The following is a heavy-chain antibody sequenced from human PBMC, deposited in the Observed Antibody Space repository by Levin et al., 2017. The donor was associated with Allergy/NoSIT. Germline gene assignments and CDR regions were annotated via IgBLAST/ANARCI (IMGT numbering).Heavy chain of an antibody. CDR3: AKGDPMAGNWFDP. J-gene: IGHJ5*02. CDR2: VYHSGST. V-gene: IGHV4-4*02. D-gene: IGHD3-16*01. Sequence: PSETLSLTCAVSGGSISSSNWWSWVRQFPGKGLEWIGEVYHSGSTNYNPSFRSRVTMSVDNSKNQFSLKLNSVTAADTALYYCAKGDPMAGNWFDPWGQGTLVTVSS. CDR1: GGSISSSNW.